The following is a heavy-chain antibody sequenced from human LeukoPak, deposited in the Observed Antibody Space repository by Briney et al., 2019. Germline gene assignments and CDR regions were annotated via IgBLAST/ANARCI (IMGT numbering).Heavy chain of an antibody. D-gene: IGHD3-10*02. CDR1: GFTFSSYE. Sequence: QPGGSLRLSCAASGFTFSSYEMNWVRQAPGKGLEWVADMSPDGSQILYVDSVRGRFTISRDNAKNSLYLQMNSLRAEDTAVYYCAELGITMIGGVWGKGTTVTISS. V-gene: IGHV3-7*01. CDR2: MSPDGSQI. CDR3: AELGITMIGGV. J-gene: IGHJ6*04.